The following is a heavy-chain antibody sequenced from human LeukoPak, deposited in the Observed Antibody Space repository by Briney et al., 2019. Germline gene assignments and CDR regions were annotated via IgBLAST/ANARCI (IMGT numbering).Heavy chain of an antibody. CDR1: GGSISSYY. D-gene: IGHD6-19*01. Sequence: SETLSLTCTVSGGSISSYYWSWIRQPPGKGLEWIGEINHSGSTNYNPSLKSRVTISVDTSKNQFSLKLSSVTAADTAVYYCARGPSEYSSGWFDFDYWGQGTLVTVSS. J-gene: IGHJ4*02. CDR3: ARGPSEYSSGWFDFDY. V-gene: IGHV4-34*01. CDR2: INHSGST.